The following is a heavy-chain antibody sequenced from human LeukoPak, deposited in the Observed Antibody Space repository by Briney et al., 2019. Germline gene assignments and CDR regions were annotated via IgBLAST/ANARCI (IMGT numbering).Heavy chain of an antibody. CDR1: GYTLTDHY. CDR3: ATGIIATTRVDY. V-gene: IGHV1-69-2*01. D-gene: IGHD5-12*01. Sequence: ASVKVSCKDSGYTLTDHYLHWVQQAPGKGLEWVGLVDPEDGKTTYAEKFQGRVTITADTSTATAYMELSSLRSEDTAVYYCATGIIATTRVDYWGQGTLVTVSS. J-gene: IGHJ4*02. CDR2: VDPEDGKT.